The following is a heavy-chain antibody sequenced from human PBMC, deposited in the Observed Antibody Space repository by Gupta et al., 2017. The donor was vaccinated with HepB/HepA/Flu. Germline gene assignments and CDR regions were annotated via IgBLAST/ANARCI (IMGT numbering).Heavy chain of an antibody. D-gene: IGHD3-3*01. CDR1: GFTFTTYS. J-gene: IGHJ4*02. CDR3: ATGPGDFWSGYYLGYFDY. CDR2: ISISSDYM. V-gene: IGHV3-21*01. Sequence: EVHMVESGGGLVQPGGSLRLPCAASGFTFTTYSMHWVRQAPGRGLVWVSSISISSDYMYYADSVKGRFTISRDNAESSLFLQMNSLRAEDTAIYYCATGPGDFWSGYYLGYFDYWGQGTLVTVSS.